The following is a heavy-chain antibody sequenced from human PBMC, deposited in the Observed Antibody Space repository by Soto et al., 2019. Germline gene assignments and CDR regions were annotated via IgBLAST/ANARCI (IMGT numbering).Heavy chain of an antibody. CDR1: GGSISSGGYY. J-gene: IGHJ4*02. V-gene: IGHV4-31*03. CDR3: ARDAYYYDSSGYYYLDYFDY. Sequence: SETLSLTCTVSGGSISSGGYYWSWIRQHPGKGLEWIGYIYYSGSTYYNPSLKSRVTISVDTSKNQFSLKLSSVTAADTAVYYCARDAYYYDSSGYYYLDYFDYWGQGTLVTVSS. D-gene: IGHD3-22*01. CDR2: IYYSGST.